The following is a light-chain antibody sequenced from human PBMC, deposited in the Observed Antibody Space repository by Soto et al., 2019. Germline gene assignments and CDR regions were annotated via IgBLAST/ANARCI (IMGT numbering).Light chain of an antibody. CDR2: DVS. CDR1: SSDVRGYNY. J-gene: IGLJ1*01. V-gene: IGLV2-14*03. Sequence: SVLTQPASVSGSPGQSITISCTGTSSDVRGYNYVSWYQHHPGKAPKLMIYDVSNRPPGVSNRFSGSKSGNTASLTISGLQPEDEADYYCCSYTTSNTRQIVFGTGTKVTVL. CDR3: CSYTTSNTRQIV.